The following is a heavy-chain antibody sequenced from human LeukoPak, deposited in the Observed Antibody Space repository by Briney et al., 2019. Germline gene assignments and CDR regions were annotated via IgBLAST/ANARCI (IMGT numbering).Heavy chain of an antibody. D-gene: IGHD5-18*01. J-gene: IGHJ4*02. V-gene: IGHV3-49*04. CDR2: IRSKAYGGTT. CDR1: GFTFGDNA. CDR3: SRVRGYSYGYGDY. Sequence: PGGSLRLSCTASGFTFGDNAMRWVRQAPGKGLEWVGFIRSKAYGGTTEYAASVKGRFTISRDDSKSIAYLQVNSLKTEDTAVYYCSRVRGYSYGYGDYWGQGTLVTVSA.